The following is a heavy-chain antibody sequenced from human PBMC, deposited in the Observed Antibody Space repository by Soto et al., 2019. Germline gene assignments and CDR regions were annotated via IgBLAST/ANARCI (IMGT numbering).Heavy chain of an antibody. CDR1: GYTFTSYD. V-gene: IGHV1-8*01. D-gene: IGHD6-19*01. CDR2: MNPNRGNT. J-gene: IGHJ5*02. Sequence: QVPLVQSGAEVKKPGASVKVSFQASGYTFTSYDINWVRQATGQGLEWMGWMNPNRGNTCYAQKFQGRDTMTRNTYISTAYMELSSLRSEDTAGYYCARVGGIAVAWVSSWGQGTLVTVSS. CDR3: ARVGGIAVAWVSS.